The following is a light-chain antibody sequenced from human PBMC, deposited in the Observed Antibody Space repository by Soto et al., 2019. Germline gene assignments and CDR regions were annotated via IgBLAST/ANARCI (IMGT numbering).Light chain of an antibody. CDR2: GAS. CDR1: QSVSSN. Sequence: EIVMTQSPATLSVSPGERATLSCRASQSVSSNLAWYQQKPGQAPRLLIYGASTRATGIPARFSGSGSGTEFIHTISSLQSEDFAIYYCQQYDNWPPYTFGQGTKLEIK. V-gene: IGKV3-15*01. CDR3: QQYDNWPPYT. J-gene: IGKJ2*01.